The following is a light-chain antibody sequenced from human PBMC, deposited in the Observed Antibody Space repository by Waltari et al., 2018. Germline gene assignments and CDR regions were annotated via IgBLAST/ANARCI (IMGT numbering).Light chain of an antibody. CDR1: NYNTGNNP. J-gene: IGLJ3*02. V-gene: IGLV1-44*01. CDR3: AAWDDSFNGML. Sequence: QSVLTQPPSASGTPGQRVTISCSGSNYNTGNNPVHWYQHLPGTAPRLLVYSNDPRPSGIPARFSGSKSGTSASLAISGLQSDDESDYFCAAWDDSFNGMLFGGGTHLTVL. CDR2: SND.